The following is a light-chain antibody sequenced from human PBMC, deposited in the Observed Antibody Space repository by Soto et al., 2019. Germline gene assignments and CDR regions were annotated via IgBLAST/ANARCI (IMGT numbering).Light chain of an antibody. CDR1: QSVSSN. J-gene: IGKJ1*01. CDR2: GAS. CDR3: QQYDNSVWT. V-gene: IGKV3-15*01. Sequence: EIVMTQSPATLSVSPVERATLSCRASQSVSSNLAWYQQKPGQAPRLLIYGASTRATGIPARFSGSGSGTDFTLTISRLEPEDLAVYYCQQYDNSVWTFGQGTKVDIK.